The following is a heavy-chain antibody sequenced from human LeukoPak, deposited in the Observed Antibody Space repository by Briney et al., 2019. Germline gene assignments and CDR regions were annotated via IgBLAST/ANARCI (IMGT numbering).Heavy chain of an antibody. CDR3: ARSINWFDP. CDR1: GGSISSISYY. Sequence: PSETLSLTCTVSGGSISSISYYWGWIRQPPGKGLEWIGHIYYSGSTFYNPSLKSRVTISVDTSKNQFSLKLSSVTAADTAVYYCARSINWFDPWGQGTLVTVSS. CDR2: IYYSGST. J-gene: IGHJ5*02. V-gene: IGHV4-39*01.